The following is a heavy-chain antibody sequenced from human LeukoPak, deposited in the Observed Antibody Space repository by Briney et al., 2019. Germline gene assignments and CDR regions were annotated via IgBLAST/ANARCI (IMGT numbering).Heavy chain of an antibody. CDR2: IYHSGST. V-gene: IGHV4-30-2*01. D-gene: IGHD4-17*01. CDR1: GGSISSGGYS. Sequence: SETLSLTCAVSGGSISSGGYSWGWIRQPPGKGLEWIGYIYHSGSTYYNPSLKSRVSISVDRSKNQFSLKLSSVTAADTAVYYCARRGGVGDYGDSTFDYWGQGTLVTVSS. J-gene: IGHJ4*02. CDR3: ARRGGVGDYGDSTFDY.